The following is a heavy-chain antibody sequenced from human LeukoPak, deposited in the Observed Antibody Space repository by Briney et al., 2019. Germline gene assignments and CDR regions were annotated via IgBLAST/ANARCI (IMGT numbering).Heavy chain of an antibody. V-gene: IGHV1-2*02. J-gene: IGHJ4*02. Sequence: GASVKVSCKASGYTFTDYYMHWVRLAPGQGLEWLGWINPNSGGTNYAQKFQGRVTMTRDTSISTAYMELSRLKSDDTAVYYCARDYYDSSGPLGYWGQGTLVTVSS. CDR1: GYTFTDYY. CDR3: ARDYYDSSGPLGY. CDR2: INPNSGGT. D-gene: IGHD3-22*01.